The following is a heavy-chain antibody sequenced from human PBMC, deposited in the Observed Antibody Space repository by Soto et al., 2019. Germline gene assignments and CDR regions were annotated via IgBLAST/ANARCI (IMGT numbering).Heavy chain of an antibody. V-gene: IGHV4-4*02. D-gene: IGHD1-26*01. CDR3: ATGPSGSPDSDY. CDR2: IYYGGDT. CDR1: GGSISSTNW. J-gene: IGHJ4*02. Sequence: SETLSLTCAVSGGSISSTNWWSWVRQPPGKVLEWIGDIYYGGDTNYSPSLRSRVTILLDKSKGQLSLKLTSVTAADAAIYYWATGPSGSPDSDYWGQGILVTVSS.